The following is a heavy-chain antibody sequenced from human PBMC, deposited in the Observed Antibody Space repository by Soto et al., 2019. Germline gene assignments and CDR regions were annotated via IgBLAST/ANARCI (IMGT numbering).Heavy chain of an antibody. J-gene: IGHJ6*02. CDR3: ARYQIRVAAAQNYYYYYGMDV. Sequence: ASVKVSCKASGYTFTGYYMHWVRQAPGQGLEWMGWINPNSGGTNYAQKFQGWVTMTRDTSISTAYMELTRLRSDDTSVYNGARYQIRVAAAQNYYYYYGMDVWGQGTTVTVSS. CDR1: GYTFTGYY. D-gene: IGHD6-13*01. CDR2: INPNSGGT. V-gene: IGHV1-2*04.